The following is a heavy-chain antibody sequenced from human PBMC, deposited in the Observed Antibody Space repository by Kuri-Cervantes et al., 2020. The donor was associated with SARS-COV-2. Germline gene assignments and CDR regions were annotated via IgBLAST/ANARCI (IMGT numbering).Heavy chain of an antibody. D-gene: IGHD2-15*01. Sequence: LTCAASGFTFSSYGMHWVRQAPGKGLEWVAVIWYDGSNKYYADSVKGRFTISRDNSKNTLYLQMNSLRAEDTAVYYCARDRIAPTGWDYYMDVWGKGTTVTVSS. V-gene: IGHV3-33*01. CDR3: ARDRIAPTGWDYYMDV. CDR1: GFTFSSYG. CDR2: IWYDGSNK. J-gene: IGHJ6*03.